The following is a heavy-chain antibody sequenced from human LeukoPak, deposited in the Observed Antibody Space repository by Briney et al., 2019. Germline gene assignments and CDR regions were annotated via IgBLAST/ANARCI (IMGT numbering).Heavy chain of an antibody. J-gene: IGHJ3*02. Sequence: GTSVKVSCKSSGFTFTSSAMRWVRQARGQRLEWIGWIVVGSGNTNYAQKFQERVTITRDMSTSTAYMELSSLRSEDTAVYYCAARGDCTNGVCYPGNAFDIWRQGTMVTVSS. D-gene: IGHD2-8*01. CDR3: AARGDCTNGVCYPGNAFDI. CDR1: GFTFTSSA. V-gene: IGHV1-58*02. CDR2: IVVGSGNT.